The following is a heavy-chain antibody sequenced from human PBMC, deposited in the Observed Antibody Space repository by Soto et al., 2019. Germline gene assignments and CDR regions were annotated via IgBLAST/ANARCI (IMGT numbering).Heavy chain of an antibody. CDR1: GGSISSYY. D-gene: IGHD3-10*01. CDR3: ARGRPGSGSRRDYYYMDV. V-gene: IGHV4-59*08. J-gene: IGHJ6*03. Sequence: SETLSLTCTVSGGSISSYYWSWIRQPPGKGLEWIGYIYYSGSTNYNPSLKSRVTISVDTSKNQFSLKLSSVTAADTAVYYCARGRPGSGSRRDYYYMDVWGKGTTVTVSS. CDR2: IYYSGST.